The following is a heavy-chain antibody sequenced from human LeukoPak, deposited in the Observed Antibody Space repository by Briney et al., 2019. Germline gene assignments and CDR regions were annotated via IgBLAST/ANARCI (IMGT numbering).Heavy chain of an antibody. D-gene: IGHD6-19*01. Sequence: SETLSLTCTVSGGSIRSSSYYWGWIRQPPGKGLEWIGSIYYSGSTYYNASLKSRGTISVDTSKNQFSLKLNSVTAAVTAVYFCARQVVAVAGTGYFDYWGQGTLVTVSS. V-gene: IGHV4-39*01. CDR2: IYYSGST. J-gene: IGHJ4*02. CDR3: ARQVVAVAGTGYFDY. CDR1: GGSIRSSSYY.